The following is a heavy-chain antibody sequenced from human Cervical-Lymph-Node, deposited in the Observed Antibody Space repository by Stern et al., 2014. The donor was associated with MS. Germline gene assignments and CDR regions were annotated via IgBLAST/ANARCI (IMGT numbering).Heavy chain of an antibody. CDR1: GFTFSSYA. J-gene: IGHJ4*02. Sequence: EVQLVESGGTLVQPGGSLRLSCAASGFTFSSYAMSWVRQAPGKGLAWVSVISGSDGSTFYADSVKGRFTISRDNSKNTLFLQMNSLRAEDTAVYYCAKVYGSGPFDYWGQGTLLTVSS. V-gene: IGHV3-23*04. D-gene: IGHD6-19*01. CDR3: AKVYGSGPFDY. CDR2: ISGSDGST.